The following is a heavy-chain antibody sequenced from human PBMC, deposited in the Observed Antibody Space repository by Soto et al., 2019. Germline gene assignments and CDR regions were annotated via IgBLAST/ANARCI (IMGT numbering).Heavy chain of an antibody. CDR1: GGTISSYA. D-gene: IGHD4-17*01. CDR3: ARTVTVTPPNWFDP. Sequence: VKVSWKASGGTISSYAISLVRQAPGQGLEWMGGIIPIFGTANYAQKFQGRVTITADESTSTAYMELSSLRSEDTAVYYCARTVTVTPPNWFDPWGQGTLVTVSS. CDR2: IIPIFGTA. V-gene: IGHV1-69*01. J-gene: IGHJ5*02.